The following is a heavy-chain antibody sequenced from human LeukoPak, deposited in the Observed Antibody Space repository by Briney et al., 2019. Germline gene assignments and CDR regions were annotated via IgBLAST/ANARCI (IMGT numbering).Heavy chain of an antibody. V-gene: IGHV4-59*01. J-gene: IGHJ6*02. CDR2: IYYSGST. Sequence: SETLSLTCTVSGGSISSYYWSWIRQPPGKGLEWIGYIYYSGSTNYNPSLKSRVTISVDTSKNQYSLKLSSVTAADTAVYYCARNSPFYYYGMDVWGQGTTVTVSS. CDR1: GGSISSYY. CDR3: ARNSPFYYYGMDV. D-gene: IGHD4-23*01.